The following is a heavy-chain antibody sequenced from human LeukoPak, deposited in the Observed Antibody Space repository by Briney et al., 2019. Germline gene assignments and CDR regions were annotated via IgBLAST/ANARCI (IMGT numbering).Heavy chain of an antibody. D-gene: IGHD6-19*01. CDR1: GFTFSSYW. CDR3: ARALAVAGTGGFDP. V-gene: IGHV3-74*01. J-gene: IGHJ5*02. Sequence: GGSLRLSCAASGFTFSSYWMHWVRQAPGKGLVWVSRINSDGSSTSYADSVKGRFTISRDNAKNTLYLQMNSLRADDTAVYYCARALAVAGTGGFDPWGQRTVVTVSS. CDR2: INSDGSST.